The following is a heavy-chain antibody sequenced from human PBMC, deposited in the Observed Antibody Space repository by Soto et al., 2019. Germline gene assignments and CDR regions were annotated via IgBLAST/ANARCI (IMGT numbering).Heavy chain of an antibody. V-gene: IGHV3-48*01. D-gene: IGHD2-2*01. CDR2: ISSSSSTI. CDR3: ARDSIGVGPAAYYYYYMDV. CDR1: GFTFSSYS. Sequence: EVQLVESGGGLVQPGGSLRLSCAASGFTFSSYSMNWVRQAPGKGLEWVSYISSSSSTIYYADSVKGRFTISRDNAKNSLYLQMNSLRAEDTAVYYCARDSIGVGPAAYYYYYMDVWGKGTTVTVSS. J-gene: IGHJ6*03.